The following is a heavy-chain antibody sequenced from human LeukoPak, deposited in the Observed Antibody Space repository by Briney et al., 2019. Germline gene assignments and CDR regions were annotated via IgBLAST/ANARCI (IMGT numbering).Heavy chain of an antibody. CDR2: MKLDGSEE. CDR3: ARDYCSGESCYDH. D-gene: IGHD2-15*01. J-gene: IGHJ4*02. Sequence: GGSLRLSCAASGFIFSDYWMGWVRQAPGKGLXXXANMKLDGSEEYYLDSVKGRFIISRDNANNSLSLQMNSLRTEDTAVYYCARDYCSGESCYDHWGQGTLVTVSS. CDR1: GFIFSDYW. V-gene: IGHV3-7*03.